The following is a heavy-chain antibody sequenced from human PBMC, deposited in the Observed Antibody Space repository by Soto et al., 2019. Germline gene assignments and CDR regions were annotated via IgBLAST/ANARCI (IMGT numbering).Heavy chain of an antibody. J-gene: IGHJ4*02. CDR1: GFTFSTYS. V-gene: IGHV3-21*01. CDR2: ISGSGDYT. D-gene: IGHD4-4*01. Sequence: GGSLRLSCAASGFTFSTYSMNWVRQAPGKGLEWVSSISGSGDYTHYADFLRGRFTISTDNAKTSLYPQMNSLRAEDTAVYYCAREGINNYNEYYFDSWGQGTVVTVSS. CDR3: AREGINNYNEYYFDS.